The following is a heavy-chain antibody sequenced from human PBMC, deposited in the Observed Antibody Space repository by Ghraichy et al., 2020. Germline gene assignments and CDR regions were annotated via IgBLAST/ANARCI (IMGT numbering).Heavy chain of an antibody. CDR2: IWYDGSNK. CDR3: ARDRGGCSSTSCLYYSYYYMDV. D-gene: IGHD2-2*01. J-gene: IGHJ6*03. CDR1: GFTFSNYG. Sequence: LSLTCAASGFTFSNYGMHWVRQAPGKGLEWVAVIWYDGSNKYYADSVKGRFTISRDNSKNTLYLEMNSLRAEDTAVYYCARDRGGCSSTSCLYYSYYYMDVWGKGTTVTVSS. V-gene: IGHV3-33*01.